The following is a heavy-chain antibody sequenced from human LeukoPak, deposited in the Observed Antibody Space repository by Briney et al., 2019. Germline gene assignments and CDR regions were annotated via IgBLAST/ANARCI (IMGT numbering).Heavy chain of an antibody. D-gene: IGHD6-6*01. CDR3: ARGGSGSSSSDFDY. CDR2: INPNSGGT. Sequence: ASVKVSCKVSGYTLTELSMHWVRQAPGQGLEWMGWINPNSGGTNYAQKFQGRVTMTRDTSISTAYMELSRLRSDDTAVYYCARGGSGSSSSDFDYWGQGALVTVSS. V-gene: IGHV1-2*02. CDR1: GYTLTELS. J-gene: IGHJ4*02.